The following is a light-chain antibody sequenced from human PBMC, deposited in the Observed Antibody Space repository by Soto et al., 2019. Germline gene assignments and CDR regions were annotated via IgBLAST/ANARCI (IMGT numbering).Light chain of an antibody. CDR1: QSVSSY. CDR2: DAS. Sequence: EIVLTQSPATLSLSPGERATLSCRASQSVSSYLAWYQQKPGQAPRLLIYDASNRATGIPARFSGSGSGTDFPLTISSLEPEDFAVYYCQQRSNWPPEVTFGQGTRLEMK. V-gene: IGKV3-11*01. J-gene: IGKJ5*01. CDR3: QQRSNWPPEVT.